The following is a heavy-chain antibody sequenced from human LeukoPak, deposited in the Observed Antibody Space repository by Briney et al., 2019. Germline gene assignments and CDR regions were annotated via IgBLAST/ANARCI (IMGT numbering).Heavy chain of an antibody. D-gene: IGHD3-3*01. V-gene: IGHV4-59*12. Sequence: SETLSLTCTVSGGSISSYYWSWIRQPPGKGLEWIGYIYYSGSTNYNPSLKSRVTISVDTSKNQFSLKLSSVTAADTAVYYCARVVTIFGVVINRKYYGMDVWGQGTTVTVSS. J-gene: IGHJ6*02. CDR2: IYYSGST. CDR3: ARVVTIFGVVINRKYYGMDV. CDR1: GGSISSYY.